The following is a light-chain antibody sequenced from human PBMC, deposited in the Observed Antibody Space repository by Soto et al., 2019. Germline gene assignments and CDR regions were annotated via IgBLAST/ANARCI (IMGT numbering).Light chain of an antibody. CDR3: ASYAGSNIWV. CDR1: SSYVGNYNY. Sequence: QSALTQPPSASGSPGQSVTISCTGTSSYVGNYNYVSWYQQHPGKAPKLMIHEVSKRPSGVPDRFSGSKSGNTASLTVSGLQAEDEADYYCASYAGSNIWVFGGGTKLTVL. CDR2: EVS. V-gene: IGLV2-8*01. J-gene: IGLJ3*02.